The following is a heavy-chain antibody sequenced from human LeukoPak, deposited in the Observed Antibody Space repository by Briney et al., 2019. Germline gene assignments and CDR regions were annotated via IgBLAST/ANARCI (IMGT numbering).Heavy chain of an antibody. CDR1: GGSISSYY. D-gene: IGHD5-18*01. J-gene: IGHJ4*02. Sequence: SETLSLTCTVSGGSISSYYWSWIRQPPGKGLEWIGYIYYSGSTNYNPSLKSRVTISVDTSKNQFSLKLSSVTAADTAVYYCARFLARYSYDYWGQGTLVTVSS. V-gene: IGHV4-59*01. CDR2: IYYSGST. CDR3: ARFLARYSYDY.